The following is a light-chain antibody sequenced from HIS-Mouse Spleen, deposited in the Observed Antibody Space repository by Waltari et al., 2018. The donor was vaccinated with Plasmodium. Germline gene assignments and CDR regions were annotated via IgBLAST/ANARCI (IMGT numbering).Light chain of an antibody. CDR1: SSCGGCYNY. J-gene: IGLJ1*01. CDR3: CSYAGSYTYV. V-gene: IGLV2-11*01. Sequence: QSALTQPRSVSGSPGQSVTISCTGTSSCGGCYNYVSWSHQHPGKAPNLMLYDVSRRPSGVPDRFSGSKSGNTASLTISGLQAEDEADYYCCSYAGSYTYVFGTGTKVTVL. CDR2: DVS.